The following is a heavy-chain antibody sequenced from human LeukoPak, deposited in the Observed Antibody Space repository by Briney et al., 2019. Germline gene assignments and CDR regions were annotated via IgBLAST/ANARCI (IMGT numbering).Heavy chain of an antibody. CDR1: GGSISSGDYY. V-gene: IGHV4-61*08. CDR2: IYYSGST. J-gene: IGHJ4*02. CDR3: ARVIRSFYDSSGYYYDY. Sequence: SQTLSLTCTVSGGSISSGDYYWSWIRQPPGKGPEWIGYIYYSGSTNYNPSLKSRVTISVDTSKNQFSLKLSSVTAADTAVYYCARVIRSFYDSSGYYYDYWGQGTLVTVSS. D-gene: IGHD3-22*01.